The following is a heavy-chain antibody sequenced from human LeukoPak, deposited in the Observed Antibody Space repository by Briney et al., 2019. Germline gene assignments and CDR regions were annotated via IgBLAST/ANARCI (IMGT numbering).Heavy chain of an antibody. D-gene: IGHD3/OR15-3a*01. CDR2: IKQDGSEK. Sequence: GGSLRLSCAASGFTFSSHWMSWVRQAPGKGLEWVANIKQDGSEKYYVDSVKGRFTISKDNAKNSLYLQMNSLRAEDTAVYYCARVSGYYTGGDFDYWGQGTLVTVSS. J-gene: IGHJ4*02. CDR3: ARVSGYYTGGDFDY. CDR1: GFTFSSHW. V-gene: IGHV3-7*01.